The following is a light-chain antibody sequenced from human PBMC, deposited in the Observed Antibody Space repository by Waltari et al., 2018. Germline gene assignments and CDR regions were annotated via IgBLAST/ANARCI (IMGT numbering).Light chain of an antibody. CDR3: QQVHSFPLT. CDR2: AVS. CDR1: QGISSH. J-gene: IGKJ4*01. Sequence: IQLTQPPSSLSASVGDSVTITFRASQGISSHLTWSRQRPGKAPEVLIYAVSPLQSGVPSRFSGSGSGADFALTISSLQTEDFATYYCQQVHSFPLTFGGGTKVEIK. V-gene: IGKV1-9*01.